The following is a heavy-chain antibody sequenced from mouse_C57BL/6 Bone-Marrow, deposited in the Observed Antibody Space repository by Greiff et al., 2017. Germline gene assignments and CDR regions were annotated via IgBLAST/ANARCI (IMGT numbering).Heavy chain of an antibody. CDR1: GYTLINYD. CDR2: IYPRDGST. D-gene: IGHD1-1*01. J-gene: IGHJ1*03. CDR3: GRELRYYGLEV. Sequence: VELVESRPELVKPGTSVKLSCKASGYTLINYDINWVKQRPGQGLEWIGWIYPRDGSTKYNEKFEGTATFTVDTPSSIEYMELHSLTSADSAVHFCGRELRYYGLEVWRTGTTVTVS. V-gene: IGHV1-85*01.